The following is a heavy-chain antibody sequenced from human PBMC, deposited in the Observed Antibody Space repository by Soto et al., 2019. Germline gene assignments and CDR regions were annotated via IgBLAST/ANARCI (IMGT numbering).Heavy chain of an antibody. CDR3: ARDRYCSSTSCPYTYYYGMDV. J-gene: IGHJ6*02. CDR1: GFTFSSYA. Sequence: EVQLLESGGGLVQPGGSLRLSCAASGFTFSSYAMSWVRQAPGKGLEWVSAISGSGGSTYYADSVKGRFTISRDNSKNTLYLQMNSLRAEDTAVYYCARDRYCSSTSCPYTYYYGMDVWGQGTTVTVSS. D-gene: IGHD2-2*01. CDR2: ISGSGGST. V-gene: IGHV3-23*01.